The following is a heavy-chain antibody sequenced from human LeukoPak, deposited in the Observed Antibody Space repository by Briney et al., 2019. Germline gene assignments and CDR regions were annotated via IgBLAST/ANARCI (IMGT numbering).Heavy chain of an antibody. J-gene: IGHJ4*02. D-gene: IGHD2-15*01. CDR1: GGSISSGDKY. V-gene: IGHV4-30-4*01. CDR2: IYYSGST. Sequence: SEPLTLTCNVSGGSISSGDKYWSWIRQPPGKGLEWIGYIYYSGSTYYNPSLQSRLTILEDTSENQFSLHLTSVTAADTAVYFCARVTRWAGLDFWGQGTLVTVSS. CDR3: ARVTRWAGLDF.